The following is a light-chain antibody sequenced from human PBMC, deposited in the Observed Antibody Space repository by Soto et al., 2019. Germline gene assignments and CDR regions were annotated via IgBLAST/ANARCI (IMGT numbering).Light chain of an antibody. J-gene: IGKJ1*01. CDR1: QGIADY. CDR2: AAS. V-gene: IGKV1-27*01. Sequence: DIQMTQSPSSLSASLGDRVTITCRASQGIADYLAWYQQKPGKVPKLLIFAASALQSGVPSRFSGSGSGTDFTLTISSLQPEYVATYYCQNFDSAPPWTVGQGTRVEL. CDR3: QNFDSAPPWT.